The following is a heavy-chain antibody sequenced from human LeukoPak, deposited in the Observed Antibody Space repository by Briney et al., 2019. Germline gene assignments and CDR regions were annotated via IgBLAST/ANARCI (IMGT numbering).Heavy chain of an antibody. CDR1: GFSFDDYA. J-gene: IGHJ6*02. CDR3: ARELSGYSGYHGMDV. V-gene: IGHV3-9*01. CDR2: ISWNSGSI. Sequence: GTSLRLSCAASGFSFDDYAMHWVRQAPGKGLEWVSGISWNSGSIGYADSVKGRFTTSRDNAKNSLYLQMNSLRAEDTAVYYCARELSGYSGYHGMDVWGQGTTVTVSS. D-gene: IGHD5-12*01.